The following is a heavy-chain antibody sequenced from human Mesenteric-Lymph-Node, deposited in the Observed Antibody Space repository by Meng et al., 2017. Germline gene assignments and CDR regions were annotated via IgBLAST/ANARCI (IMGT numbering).Heavy chain of an antibody. V-gene: IGHV3-20*04. CDR1: GFTFDDYG. J-gene: IGHJ6*02. D-gene: IGHD3-10*01. CDR3: ARVMARGTYYYYYGMDV. CDR2: INWNGGST. Sequence: GGSLRLSCAASGFTFDDYGMSWVRQAPGKGLEWVSGINWNGGSTGYADSVKGRFTISRDNAKNSLYLQMNSLRAEDTALYYCARVMARGTYYYYYGMDVWGQGTTVTVSS.